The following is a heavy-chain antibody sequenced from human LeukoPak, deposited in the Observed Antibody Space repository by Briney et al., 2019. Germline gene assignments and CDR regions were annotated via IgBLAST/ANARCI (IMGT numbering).Heavy chain of an antibody. J-gene: IGHJ4*02. CDR2: IYPGDSDT. CDR1: GYNFTSYW. CDR3: ARTITMVRGVFDY. Sequence: GESLKISCKGSGYNFTSYWIGWVRQMPGKGLEWMGIIYPGDSDTRYSPSFQGQVTISADKSISTAYLQWSSLKASDTAMYYCARTITMVRGVFDYWGQGTLVTVSS. V-gene: IGHV5-51*01. D-gene: IGHD3-10*01.